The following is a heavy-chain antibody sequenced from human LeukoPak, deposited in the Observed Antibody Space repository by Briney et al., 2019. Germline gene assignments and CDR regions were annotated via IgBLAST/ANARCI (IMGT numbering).Heavy chain of an antibody. CDR2: IWYDGSDK. Sequence: GRSLRLSCVASGFTFSSYDMYWVRLAPGKGLECVAVIWYDGSDKSYADSVKGRFTISRDNSKNTLYLQMNSLRAEDTAVYYCARVRSGGYFDFWGQGTLVTVSS. D-gene: IGHD3-3*01. J-gene: IGHJ4*02. CDR3: ARVRSGGYFDF. CDR1: GFTFSSYD. V-gene: IGHV3-33*01.